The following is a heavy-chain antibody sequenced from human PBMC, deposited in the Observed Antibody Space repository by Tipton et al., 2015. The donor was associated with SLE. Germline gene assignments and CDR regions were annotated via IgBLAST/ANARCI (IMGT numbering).Heavy chain of an antibody. V-gene: IGHV4-34*01. CDR3: ARLGRISTRSYFYYGLDV. D-gene: IGHD3-10*01. CDR2: IEHLGGS. J-gene: IGHJ6*02. CDR1: NGSFSGYF. Sequence: TLSLTCVVYNGSFSGYFWSWVRQPPGKGLEWIGEIEHLGGSNYNASLKSRVTISADRSKKQLSLKLTSVTAADTAVYFCARLGRISTRSYFYYGLDVWGQGTTVTVSS.